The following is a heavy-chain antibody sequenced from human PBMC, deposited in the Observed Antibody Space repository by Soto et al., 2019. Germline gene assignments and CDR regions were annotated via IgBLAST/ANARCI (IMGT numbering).Heavy chain of an antibody. J-gene: IGHJ3*02. CDR1: GYTFTSYY. Sequence: ASVKVSCKASGYTFTSYYMHWVRQAPGQGLEWMGITNPSGGSTSYAQKFQGRVTMTRDTSTSTVYMELSSLRSEDTAVYYCASLAYCGGDCYSAAFDIWGQGTMVTVSS. D-gene: IGHD2-21*02. CDR3: ASLAYCGGDCYSAAFDI. CDR2: TNPSGGST. V-gene: IGHV1-46*01.